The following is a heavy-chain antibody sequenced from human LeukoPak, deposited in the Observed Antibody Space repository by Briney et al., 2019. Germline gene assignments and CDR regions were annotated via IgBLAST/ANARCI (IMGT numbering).Heavy chain of an antibody. J-gene: IGHJ4*02. Sequence: PGRSLRLSCTGSGFIFSDYAIHWVRQAPGKGLEWVAVISSNGKNKYYADSVKGRFTISRDKSNKTVYLEMNRLTTEDTAVYYCARDRGSGWYGDYWGQGTLVIVSS. CDR2: ISSNGKNK. D-gene: IGHD6-19*01. CDR3: ARDRGSGWYGDY. V-gene: IGHV3-30*04. CDR1: GFIFSDYA.